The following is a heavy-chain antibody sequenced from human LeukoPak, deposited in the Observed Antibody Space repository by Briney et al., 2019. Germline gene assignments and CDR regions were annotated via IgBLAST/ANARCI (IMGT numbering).Heavy chain of an antibody. V-gene: IGHV3-23*01. D-gene: IGHD2-15*01. CDR1: GLTFSSYG. Sequence: PGGSLRLSCAASGLTFSSYGMSRVRQAPGRGLEWVSAISTTGGTTYYADSVRGRFTISRDNSGNTLYLQMNSLRAEDTAIYYCAKNGDRGAYCSGGTCYPYYYYYMDVWGKGTTVTISS. J-gene: IGHJ6*03. CDR3: AKNGDRGAYCSGGTCYPYYYYYMDV. CDR2: ISTTGGTT.